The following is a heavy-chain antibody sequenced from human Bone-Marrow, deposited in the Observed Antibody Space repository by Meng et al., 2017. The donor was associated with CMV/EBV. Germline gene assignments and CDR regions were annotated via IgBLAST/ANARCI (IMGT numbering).Heavy chain of an antibody. Sequence: ASVKVSCKASGYTFTSYDINWVRQATGQGLEWMGWMNPNSGNTGYAQKFQGRVTMTRNTSISTAYMELSSLRSEDTAVYYCARVHATTWWFGNHDAFDIWGQGTMVTFSS. J-gene: IGHJ3*02. CDR2: MNPNSGNT. V-gene: IGHV1-8*01. D-gene: IGHD3-10*01. CDR3: ARVHATTWWFGNHDAFDI. CDR1: GYTFTSYD.